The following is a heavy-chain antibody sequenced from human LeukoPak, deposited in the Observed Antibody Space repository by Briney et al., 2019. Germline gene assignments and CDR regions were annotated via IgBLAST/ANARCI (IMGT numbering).Heavy chain of an antibody. J-gene: IGHJ4*02. V-gene: IGHV3-53*01. CDR1: GFTVSSNY. CDR3: AKVGDSGSYGAFDY. Sequence: GGSLRLSCAASGFTVSSNYMSWVRQAPGKGLEWVSVIYSDGSTYYADSVKGRFTISRDNSKNTLYLQMNSLRAEDTAVYYCAKVGDSGSYGAFDYWGQGTLVTVSS. D-gene: IGHD1-26*01. CDR2: IYSDGST.